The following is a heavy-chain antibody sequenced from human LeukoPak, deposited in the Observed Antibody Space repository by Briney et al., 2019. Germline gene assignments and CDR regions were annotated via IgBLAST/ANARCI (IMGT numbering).Heavy chain of an antibody. D-gene: IGHD3-16*02. Sequence: GGSLRLSCAASGFTFSSYWMSWVRQAPGKGLEWVANIKQDGSEKYYVDSVKGRFTISRDNAKNSLYLQMNSLRAEDTAVYYCARDWGSYRPDAFDFWGQGTMVTVSS. CDR2: IKQDGSEK. V-gene: IGHV3-7*04. J-gene: IGHJ3*01. CDR1: GFTFSSYW. CDR3: ARDWGSYRPDAFDF.